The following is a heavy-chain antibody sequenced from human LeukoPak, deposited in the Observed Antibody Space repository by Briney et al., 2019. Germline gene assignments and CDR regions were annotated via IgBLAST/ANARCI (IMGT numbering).Heavy chain of an antibody. J-gene: IGHJ4*02. D-gene: IGHD6-19*01. CDR1: GFTFSSYG. CDR3: ARESRGWYLMFYFDY. CDR2: IWYDGSNK. Sequence: GGSLRLSCAASGFTFSSYGMHWVRQAPGKGLKWVAVIWYDGSNKYYADSVKGRFTISRDNSKNTLYLQMNSLRAEDTAVYYCARESRGWYLMFYFDYWGQGTLVTVSS. V-gene: IGHV3-33*01.